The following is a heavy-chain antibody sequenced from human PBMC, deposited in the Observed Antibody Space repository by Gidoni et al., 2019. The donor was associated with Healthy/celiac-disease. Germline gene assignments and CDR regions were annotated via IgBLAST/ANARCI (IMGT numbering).Heavy chain of an antibody. D-gene: IGHD3-10*01. CDR2: INPSGGST. V-gene: IGHV1-46*03. Sequence: QVQLVQSGAELKKPGASVTVSCKASGYTFTCYYMPWVRQAPGQGLEWMGIINPSGGSTSYAQKFQGRVTMTRETSTSTVYMELSSLRSEDTAVYYCARGPRITMVRGVPDYWGQGTLVTVSS. CDR3: ARGPRITMVRGVPDY. J-gene: IGHJ4*02. CDR1: GYTFTCYY.